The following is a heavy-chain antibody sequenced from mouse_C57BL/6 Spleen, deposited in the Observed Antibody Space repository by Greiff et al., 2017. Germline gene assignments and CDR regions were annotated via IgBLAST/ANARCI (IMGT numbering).Heavy chain of an antibody. CDR2: IYPGDGDT. J-gene: IGHJ3*01. CDR3: ARSCTNYSNYEGFAY. Sequence: QVQLKESGAELVKPGASVKISCKASGYAFSSYWMNWVKQRPGKGLEWIGQIYPGDGDTNYNGKFKGKATLTADKSSSTAYMQLSSLTSEDSAVYFCARSCTNYSNYEGFAYWGQGTLVTVSA. V-gene: IGHV1-80*01. CDR1: GYAFSSYW. D-gene: IGHD2-5*01.